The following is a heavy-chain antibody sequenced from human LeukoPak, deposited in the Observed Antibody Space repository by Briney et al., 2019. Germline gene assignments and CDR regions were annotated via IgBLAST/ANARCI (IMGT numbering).Heavy chain of an antibody. CDR2: ISAYNGNT. CDR3: ARGTLVVAATFPSYYYYGMDV. D-gene: IGHD2-15*01. CDR1: GHTFTSYG. V-gene: IGHV1-18*01. J-gene: IGHJ6*02. Sequence: ASVKVSCKASGHTFTSYGISWVRQAPGQGLEWMGWISAYNGNTNYAQKLQGRVTMTTDTSTSTAYMELRSLRSDDTAVYYCARGTLVVAATFPSYYYYGMDVWGQGTTVTVSS.